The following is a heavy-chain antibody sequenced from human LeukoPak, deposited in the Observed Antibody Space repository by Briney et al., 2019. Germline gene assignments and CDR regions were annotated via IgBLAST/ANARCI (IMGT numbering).Heavy chain of an antibody. Sequence: PGGPLRLSCAASGFPFSDYYMSWIRQAPGKGLEWVSYISNRGDTIYYAYSVKGRFPLSRDNAKNSLYLQMNSLRAEDTAVYYCARLEQWRALRYYYYYMDVWGKGTTVTISS. V-gene: IGHV3-11*04. CDR2: ISNRGDTI. CDR3: ARLEQWRALRYYYYYMDV. CDR1: GFPFSDYY. D-gene: IGHD6-19*01. J-gene: IGHJ6*03.